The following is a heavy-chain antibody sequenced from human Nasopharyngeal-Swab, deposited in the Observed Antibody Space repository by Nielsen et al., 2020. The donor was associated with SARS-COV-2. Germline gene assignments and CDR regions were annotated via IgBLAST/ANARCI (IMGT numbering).Heavy chain of an antibody. CDR1: GFTYW. D-gene: IGHD3-3*01. CDR2: IGQDGGGK. Sequence: GESLKISCAASGFTYWMNWVRQAPGKGLEWVGNIGQDGGGKKYVDSVKGRFTISRDNANNLLYLQMNSLRAEDTAVYYCATALTIFGADHYYYYYGMDVWGQGTTVTVSS. J-gene: IGHJ6*02. CDR3: ATALTIFGADHYYYYYGMDV. V-gene: IGHV3-7*03.